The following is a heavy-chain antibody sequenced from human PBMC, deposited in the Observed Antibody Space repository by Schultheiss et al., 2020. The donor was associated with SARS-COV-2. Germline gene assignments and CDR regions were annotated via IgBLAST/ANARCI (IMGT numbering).Heavy chain of an antibody. J-gene: IGHJ4*02. D-gene: IGHD3-10*01. Sequence: GESLKISCAASGFTFSNYNMNWVRQAPGKGLEWVSYISSSSSYIYYADSVKGRFTISRDNAQNSLYLQMNSLRVEDTALYYCARERSPEGFDYWGQGTLVTVSS. CDR1: GFTFSNYN. CDR2: ISSSSSYI. CDR3: ARERSPEGFDY. V-gene: IGHV3-21*01.